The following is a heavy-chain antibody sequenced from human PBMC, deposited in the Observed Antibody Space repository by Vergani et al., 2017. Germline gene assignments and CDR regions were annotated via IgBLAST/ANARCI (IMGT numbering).Heavy chain of an antibody. J-gene: IGHJ6*02. CDR3: AKGVYCSSTSCYEGRGYYYGMGV. D-gene: IGHD2-2*01. CDR1: GFTFSSYA. Sequence: EVQLLESGGGLVQPGGSLRLSCAASGFTFSSYAMNWVRQAPGKGLEWVSAISGSGGSTYYADSVKGRFTISRDNSKNTLYLQMNSLRAEDTALYYCAKGVYCSSTSCYEGRGYYYGMGVWGQGTTVTFSS. V-gene: IGHV3-23*01. CDR2: ISGSGGST.